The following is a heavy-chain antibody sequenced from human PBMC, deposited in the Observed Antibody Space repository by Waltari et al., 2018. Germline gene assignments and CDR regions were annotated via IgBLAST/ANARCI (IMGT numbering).Heavy chain of an antibody. Sequence: QLLESGGGWRQAGGALRLSCAASGFPFSNYAMSWVRQAPGKGPGWVSGSTRGGGDTYDTDSGRGRFTISRDNSKNTVYLQMNSLRHEDTAVYYCAKEIYRIGRPCFDYWGQGVRVTVSS. CDR3: AKEIYRIGRPCFDY. CDR2: STRGGGDT. J-gene: IGHJ4*02. CDR1: GFPFSNYA. V-gene: IGHV3-23*01. D-gene: IGHD6-19*01.